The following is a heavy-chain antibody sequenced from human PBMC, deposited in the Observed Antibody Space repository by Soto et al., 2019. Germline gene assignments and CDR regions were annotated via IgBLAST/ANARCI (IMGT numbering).Heavy chain of an antibody. J-gene: IGHJ6*03. V-gene: IGHV3-9*01. Sequence: PGGSLRLSCAASGFTFDDYAMHWVRQAPGKGLEWVSGISWNSGSIGYADSVKGRFTISRDDSKNTLYLQMNSLKTEDTAVYYCTAVNIVVVVAAPSYSTDVWGKGTTVTVSS. CDR2: ISWNSGSI. CDR1: GFTFDDYA. D-gene: IGHD2-15*01. CDR3: TAVNIVVVVAAPSYSTDV.